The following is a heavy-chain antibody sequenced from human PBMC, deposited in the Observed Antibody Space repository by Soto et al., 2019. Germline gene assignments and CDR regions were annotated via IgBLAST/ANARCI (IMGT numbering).Heavy chain of an antibody. J-gene: IGHJ6*02. CDR1: GGTFSSYA. D-gene: IGHD5-12*01. Sequence: QVQLVQSGAEVKKPGSSVKVSCKASGGTFSSYAISWVRQAPGQGLEWMGGIIPIFGTANYEQKFQGRVTITADESTSTAYMELSSLRSEDTAVYYCARAVLRAYSGYDLYGMDVWGQGTTVTVSS. CDR3: ARAVLRAYSGYDLYGMDV. CDR2: IIPIFGTA. V-gene: IGHV1-69*01.